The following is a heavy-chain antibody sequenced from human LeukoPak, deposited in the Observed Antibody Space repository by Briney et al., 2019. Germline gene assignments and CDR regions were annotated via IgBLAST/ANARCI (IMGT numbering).Heavy chain of an antibody. CDR2: IYTSGST. Sequence: PSETLSRTCTVSGGSISSYYWSWIRQPAGKGLEWIGRIYTSGSTNYNPSLKSRVTMSVDTSKNQFSLKLSSVTAADTAVYYCARGLYYDKTGAFDIWGQGTMVTVSS. J-gene: IGHJ3*02. CDR3: ARGLYYDKTGAFDI. V-gene: IGHV4-4*07. CDR1: GGSISSYY. D-gene: IGHD3-22*01.